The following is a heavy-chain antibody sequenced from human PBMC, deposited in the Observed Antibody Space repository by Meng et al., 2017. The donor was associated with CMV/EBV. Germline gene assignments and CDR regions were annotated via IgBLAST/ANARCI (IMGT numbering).Heavy chain of an antibody. CDR2: INPNSGGT. J-gene: IGHJ5*02. Sequence: SGHTFTGYYMHWVRQAPGQGLEWMGWINPNSGGTNYAQKFQGRVTMTRDTSISTAYMELSRLRSDDTAVYYCAREWVVPAAIDWFDPWGQGTLVTVSS. CDR1: GHTFTGYY. D-gene: IGHD2-2*01. V-gene: IGHV1-2*02. CDR3: AREWVVPAAIDWFDP.